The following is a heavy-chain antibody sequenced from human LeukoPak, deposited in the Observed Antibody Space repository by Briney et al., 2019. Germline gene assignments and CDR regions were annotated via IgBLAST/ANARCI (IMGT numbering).Heavy chain of an antibody. V-gene: IGHV4-59*01. CDR1: GGTISSYY. CDR2: IYYSGST. CDR3: ARDSPIAAAGPYYYYGMDV. J-gene: IGHJ6*02. Sequence: PSETLSLTCTVSGGTISSYYWSWIRQPPGKGLEWIGYIYYSGSTNYNPSLKSRVTIAVDTSKNQFSLKLSSVTAADTAVYYCARDSPIAAAGPYYYYGMDVWGQGTTVTVSS. D-gene: IGHD6-13*01.